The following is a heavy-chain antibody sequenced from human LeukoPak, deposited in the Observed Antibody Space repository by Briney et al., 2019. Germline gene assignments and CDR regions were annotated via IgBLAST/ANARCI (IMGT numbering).Heavy chain of an antibody. Sequence: SETVSLTCTVSGGSITSHYWSWIRQPPGKGLEWIGYVYYSGDTKYNPSLKSRVTISVDTPKNQFSLKLSSVTAADTAVYYCARARAVYDVFDIWGQGTMVTVSS. CDR1: GGSITSHY. CDR2: VYYSGDT. J-gene: IGHJ3*02. CDR3: ARARAVYDVFDI. V-gene: IGHV4-59*11. D-gene: IGHD5/OR15-5a*01.